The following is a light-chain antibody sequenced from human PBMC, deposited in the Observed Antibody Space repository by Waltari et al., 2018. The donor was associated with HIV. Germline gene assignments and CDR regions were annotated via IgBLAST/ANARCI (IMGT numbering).Light chain of an antibody. CDR2: LGS. Sequence: IVVTQSPLSLPVTPGEPASISCTSNQSLLYTNGYNYQDWYLQKPGQSPQLLIYLGSNRASGVPDRFSGSGSGTHFTLKISKLQTEDVGVYYCMQALQIPWTFGLGTKVEIK. CDR3: MQALQIPWT. CDR1: QSLLYTNGYNY. J-gene: IGKJ1*01. V-gene: IGKV2-28*01.